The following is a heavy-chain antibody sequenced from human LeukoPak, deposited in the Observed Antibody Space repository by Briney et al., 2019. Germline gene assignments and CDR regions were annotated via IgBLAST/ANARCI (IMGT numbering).Heavy chain of an antibody. CDR1: GFTVSSNY. V-gene: IGHV3-53*01. CDR3: ATTTVTTDPYYFDS. Sequence: GGSLRLSCAASGFTVSSNYMSWVRQAPGKGLEWVSVIYSGGSTYYADSVKGRFTISRDNSKNTLYLQMNSLRAEDTAVCYCATTTVTTDPYYFDSWGQGTLVTVSS. D-gene: IGHD4-17*01. J-gene: IGHJ4*02. CDR2: IYSGGST.